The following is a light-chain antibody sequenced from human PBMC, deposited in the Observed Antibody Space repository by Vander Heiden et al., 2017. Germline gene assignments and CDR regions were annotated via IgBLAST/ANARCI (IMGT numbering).Light chain of an antibody. Sequence: QSALTQPPSVSGSPGQSVTISCTGTSSDVGGYNRFSWYQQAPGTAPKLMIYEVSNRPTGVPDRFSGSKSGNTSSLTISGLKAEDEADYYCSSYTGSSSWVFGGGTKLTVL. CDR2: EVS. J-gene: IGLJ2*01. CDR3: SSYTGSSSWV. V-gene: IGLV2-18*02. CDR1: SSDVGGYNR.